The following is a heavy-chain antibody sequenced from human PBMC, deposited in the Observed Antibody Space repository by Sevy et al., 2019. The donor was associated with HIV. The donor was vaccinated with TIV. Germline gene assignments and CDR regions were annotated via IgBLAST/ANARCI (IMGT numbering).Heavy chain of an antibody. J-gene: IGHJ4*02. CDR3: ARGGYDVWSGYSLFDY. D-gene: IGHD3-3*01. CDR2: IYYSGST. V-gene: IGHV4-59*01. CDR1: GGSISSYY. Sequence: SETLSLTCTVSGGSISSYYWSWIRQPPGKGLEWIGYIYYSGSTNYNPSLKSRVTISVDTSKNQFSLKLSSVTAADTAVYYWARGGYDVWSGYSLFDYWGQGTLVTVSS.